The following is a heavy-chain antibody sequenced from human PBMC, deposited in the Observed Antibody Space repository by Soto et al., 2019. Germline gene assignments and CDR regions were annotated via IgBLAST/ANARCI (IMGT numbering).Heavy chain of an antibody. J-gene: IGHJ2*01. CDR1: GGTFSSYT. CDR3: ARAEVVTDAWYFDL. CDR2: IIPILGIA. Sequence: QVQLVQSGAEVKKPGSSVKVSCKASGGTFSSYTISWVRQAPGQGLEWMGRIIPILGIANYAQKFQGRVTITAAKSTSTAYMELSSLSSEDTAVYYCARAEVVTDAWYFDLWGRGTLLTVSS. D-gene: IGHD2-21*02. V-gene: IGHV1-69*02.